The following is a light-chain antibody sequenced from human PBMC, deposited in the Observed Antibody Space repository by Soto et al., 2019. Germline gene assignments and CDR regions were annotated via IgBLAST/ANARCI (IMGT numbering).Light chain of an antibody. CDR3: QQYDNVSLT. Sequence: DIQMTQSPSSLSASVGDRVTFTCQASQDITNSLNWYQQKPGRAPKLLIYDASNLEAGVPSRFSGGGSGTDFTFAISSLQPEDVATYYCQQYDNVSLTFGGGTKVDIK. CDR1: QDITNS. CDR2: DAS. V-gene: IGKV1-33*01. J-gene: IGKJ4*01.